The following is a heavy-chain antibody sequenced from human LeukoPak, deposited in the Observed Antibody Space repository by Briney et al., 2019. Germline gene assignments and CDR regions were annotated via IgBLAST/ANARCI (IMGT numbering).Heavy chain of an antibody. CDR2: ISGTGVST. CDR1: GFAFSTYA. Sequence: GGSLRLSCAASGFAFSTYAMSWVRQAPGKGLECVSTISGTGVSTYYADSVKGRFTISRDNSKNTLYLQMNSLRAEDTAVYYCASSIQIAATGSFDYWGQGTLVTVSA. J-gene: IGHJ4*02. V-gene: IGHV3-23*01. D-gene: IGHD6-13*01. CDR3: ASSIQIAATGSFDY.